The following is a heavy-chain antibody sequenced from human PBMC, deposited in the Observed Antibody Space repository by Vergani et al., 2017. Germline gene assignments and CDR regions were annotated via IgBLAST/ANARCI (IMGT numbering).Heavy chain of an antibody. CDR3: ARVMIGGYSSSWYAPSGWFDP. CDR2: IYYSGST. V-gene: IGHV4-59*01. Sequence: QVQLQESGPGLVKPSETLSLTCTVSGGSISSYYWSWIRQPPGKVLEWIGYIYYSGSTNYNPSLKSRVTISVDTSKNQFSLKLSSVTAADTAVYYCARVMIGGYSSSWYAPSGWFDPWGQGTLVTVSS. J-gene: IGHJ5*02. CDR1: GGSISSYY. D-gene: IGHD6-13*01.